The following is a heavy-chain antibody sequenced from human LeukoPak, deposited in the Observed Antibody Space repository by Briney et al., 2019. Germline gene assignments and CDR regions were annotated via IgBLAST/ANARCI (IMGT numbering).Heavy chain of an antibody. V-gene: IGHV5-51*01. CDR3: ARQEGAVAGENWFDP. CDR1: GSTITTKC. CDR2: LYPVDSDT. Sequence: PGDSLKISHTRTGSTITTKCTGWVPHKPRKRPERMVILYPVDSDTRYSPSFQGQVTISADKSISTAYLQWGSLKASDTAMYYSARQEGAVAGENWFDPWGQGTLVTVSS. J-gene: IGHJ5*02. D-gene: IGHD6-19*01.